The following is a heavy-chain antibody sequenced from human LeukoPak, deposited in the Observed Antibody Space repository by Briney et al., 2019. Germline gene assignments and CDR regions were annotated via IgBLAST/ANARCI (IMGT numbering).Heavy chain of an antibody. D-gene: IGHD3-22*01. CDR2: IYSGGST. J-gene: IGHJ4*02. CDR1: GFTVSSNY. CDR3: ARGRSSGYSYYFAY. Sequence: PGGSLRLSCAASGFTVSSNYMSWVRQAPGKGLEWVSVIYSGGSTYYADSVKGRFTISRDNSKNTLYLQMNSLRAEDMAVYYCARGRSSGYSYYFAYWGQGTLVTVSS. V-gene: IGHV3-66*02.